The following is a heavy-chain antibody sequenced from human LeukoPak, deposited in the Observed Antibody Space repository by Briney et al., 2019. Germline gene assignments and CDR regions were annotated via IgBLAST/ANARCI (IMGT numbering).Heavy chain of an antibody. V-gene: IGHV4-4*02. J-gene: IGHJ3*02. CDR2: IHHRGGT. CDR1: GGSISNENW. CDR3: ATPNDAFNI. Sequence: SGTLSLTCAVSGGSISNENWWSWVRQPPGKGLEWIGEIHHRGGTNYNPSLRSRVTISIDTSKNQFSLKLTSVTAADTAVYYCATPNDAFNIWGQGTMVTVS.